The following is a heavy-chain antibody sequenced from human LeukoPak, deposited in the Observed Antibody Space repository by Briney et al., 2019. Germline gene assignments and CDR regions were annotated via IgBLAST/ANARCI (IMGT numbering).Heavy chain of an antibody. Sequence: GGSLRLSCAASGFTFSSYAMSWVRQAPGKGLEWVSAISGSGGSTYYADSVKGRFTISRDTSMNTLYLQMNSLRGEDTAVYYCARDCDTSGHYGWFDPWGQGTLVTVSS. CDR3: ARDCDTSGHYGWFDP. J-gene: IGHJ5*02. V-gene: IGHV3-23*01. D-gene: IGHD3-22*01. CDR2: ISGSGGST. CDR1: GFTFSSYA.